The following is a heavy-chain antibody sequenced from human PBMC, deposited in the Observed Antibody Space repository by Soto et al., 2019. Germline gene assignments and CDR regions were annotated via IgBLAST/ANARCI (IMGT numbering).Heavy chain of an antibody. Sequence: GGSLRLACAASKFTFSLSNMNWVRQAPGKGLEWISYISFNSNTIVYADSVRGRFTISRDNAKNTLYLQMNSLRAEDTAVYYCARDTSYDFWSGYYSTDAFDIWGQGTMVTVSS. CDR2: ISFNSNTI. D-gene: IGHD3-3*01. J-gene: IGHJ3*02. V-gene: IGHV3-48*04. CDR3: ARDTSYDFWSGYYSTDAFDI. CDR1: KFTFSLSN.